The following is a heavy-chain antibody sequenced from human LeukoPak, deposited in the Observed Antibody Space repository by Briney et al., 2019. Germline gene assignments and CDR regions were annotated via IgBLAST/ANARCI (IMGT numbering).Heavy chain of an antibody. CDR1: GGSISSYY. J-gene: IGHJ4*02. Sequence: SETLSLTCTVSGGSISSYYWSWIRQPPGKGLEWIGYIYYSGSTNYNPSLKSRVTISVDTSKNQFSLKLSSVTAADTAVYYCARRVTMVRGGNSYYFDYWGQGTLVTVSS. V-gene: IGHV4-59*12. CDR3: ARRVTMVRGGNSYYFDY. D-gene: IGHD3-10*01. CDR2: IYYSGST.